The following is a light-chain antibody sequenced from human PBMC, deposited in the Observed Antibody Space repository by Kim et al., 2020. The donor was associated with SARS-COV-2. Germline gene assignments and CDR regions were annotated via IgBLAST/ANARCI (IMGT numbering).Light chain of an antibody. CDR3: QQYNNWPPFT. J-gene: IGKJ2*01. V-gene: IGKV3-15*01. Sequence: EIVMTQSPATLSVSPGERATLSCRASQTVNTNLAWYQQKPGQAPRLVIYGASTRATGFPARFSGSGSGTEFTLTISSVQSDDFAVYHCQQYNNWPPFTFGQGTKLEI. CDR1: QTVNTN. CDR2: GAS.